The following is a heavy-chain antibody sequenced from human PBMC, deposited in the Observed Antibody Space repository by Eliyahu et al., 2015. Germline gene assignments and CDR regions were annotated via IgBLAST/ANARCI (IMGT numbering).Heavy chain of an antibody. Sequence: EVQLVESGGGLVQPGRSLXLSCAXXGFPFDDYAMPWVRQAPGKGLEWVSGISWNSGSIGYADSVKGRFTISRDNAKNSLYLQMNSLRAEDTALYYCAKDRRYYDILTGFDYWGQGTLVTVSS. J-gene: IGHJ4*02. CDR1: GFPFDDYA. CDR3: AKDRRYYDILTGFDY. CDR2: ISWNSGSI. V-gene: IGHV3-9*01. D-gene: IGHD3-9*01.